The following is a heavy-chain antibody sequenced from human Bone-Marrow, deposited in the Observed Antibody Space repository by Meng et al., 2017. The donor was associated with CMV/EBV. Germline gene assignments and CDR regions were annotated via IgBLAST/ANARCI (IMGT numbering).Heavy chain of an antibody. Sequence: ASVKVSCKASGYTFTSYGISWVRQAPGQGLEWMGWISAYNGNTNYAQKLQGRVTMTTDTSTSTAYMELRSLRSDDTAVYYCARASPLYYSNEGVYYYYYGMDVWGHGTKVTVSS. CDR2: ISAYNGNT. J-gene: IGHJ6*02. V-gene: IGHV1-18*01. CDR1: GYTFTSYG. D-gene: IGHD4-11*01. CDR3: ARASPLYYSNEGVYYYYYGMDV.